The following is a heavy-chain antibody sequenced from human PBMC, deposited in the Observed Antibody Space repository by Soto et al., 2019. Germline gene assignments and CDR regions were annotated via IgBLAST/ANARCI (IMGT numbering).Heavy chain of an antibody. CDR1: GGSISSGDYY. D-gene: IGHD1-7*01. V-gene: IGHV4-30-4*01. J-gene: IGHJ4*02. CDR3: ATDGELRRFDY. Sequence: SETLSLTCTVSGGSISSGDYYWSWIRQPPGKGLEYIGYIYYSGSTYYNPSLKSRVTISVDTSKDQFSLKLSSVTAADTAVYYCATDGELRRFDYWGQGTLVTVSS. CDR2: IYYSGST.